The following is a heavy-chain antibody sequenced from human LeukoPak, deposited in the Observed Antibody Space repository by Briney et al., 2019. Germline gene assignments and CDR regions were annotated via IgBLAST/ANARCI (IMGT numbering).Heavy chain of an antibody. D-gene: IGHD3-10*01. Sequence: ASVKVSCKASGYTFTGYYMHWVRQAPGQGLEWMGWINPNSGGTNYAQKFQGRVTITADKSTSTAYMELSSLRSEDTAVYYCARKRDYYGSGSYYKDYFDYWGQGTLVTVSS. J-gene: IGHJ4*02. V-gene: IGHV1-2*02. CDR2: INPNSGGT. CDR3: ARKRDYYGSGSYYKDYFDY. CDR1: GYTFTGYY.